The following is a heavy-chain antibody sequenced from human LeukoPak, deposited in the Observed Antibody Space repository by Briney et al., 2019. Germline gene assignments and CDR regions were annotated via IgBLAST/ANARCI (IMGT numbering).Heavy chain of an antibody. CDR3: ARDPGSHNSSGWYDY. V-gene: IGHV3-11*01. CDR1: RFTFSDYY. D-gene: IGHD6-19*01. J-gene: IGHJ4*02. Sequence: GGPLRLSCAASRFTFSDYYMTWIRQAPGKGLEGVSYISSSSSTIYYADSVKGRFTISRDNAKNSLYLQMNSLRAEDTAVYYCARDPGSHNSSGWYDYWGQGTLVTVSS. CDR2: ISSSSSTI.